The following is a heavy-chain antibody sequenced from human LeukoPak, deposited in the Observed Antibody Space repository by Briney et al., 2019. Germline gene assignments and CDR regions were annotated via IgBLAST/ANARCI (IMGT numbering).Heavy chain of an antibody. CDR1: GFTFSDYY. Sequence: GGSLGRSCAASGFTFSDYYMGWIRQAPGKGLEWVSYISSSGSTIYYADSVKGRFTISRDNAKNSLYLQMNSLRAEDTAVYYCAREIGRDVVVTANDAFDIWGQGTMVTVSS. D-gene: IGHD2-21*02. V-gene: IGHV3-11*01. J-gene: IGHJ3*02. CDR2: ISSSGSTI. CDR3: AREIGRDVVVTANDAFDI.